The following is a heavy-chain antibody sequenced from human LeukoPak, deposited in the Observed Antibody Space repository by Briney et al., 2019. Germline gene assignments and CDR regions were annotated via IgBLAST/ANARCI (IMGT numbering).Heavy chain of an antibody. V-gene: IGHV1-2*02. J-gene: IGHJ4*02. CDR3: ARDLPEEYQLQHTQFDY. D-gene: IGHD2-2*01. Sequence: PGASVKVSCKASGYTFTGYYMHWVRQAPGQGLEWMGWINPNSGGTNYAQKFQGRVTMTRDTSISTAYMELSRLRSDDTAVYYCARDLPEEYQLQHTQFDYWGQGTLVTVSS. CDR1: GYTFTGYY. CDR2: INPNSGGT.